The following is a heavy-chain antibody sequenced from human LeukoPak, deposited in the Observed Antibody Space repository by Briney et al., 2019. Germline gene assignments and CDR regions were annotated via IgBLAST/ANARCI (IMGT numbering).Heavy chain of an antibody. J-gene: IGHJ4*02. D-gene: IGHD3-22*01. CDR2: INGGSGNT. V-gene: IGHV1-3*01. Sequence: ASVKVSCRASGYTFTDYTMHWLRQAPGQRLDWMGWINGGSGNTKYSPEFQGRVTITRDTSASTAYMELSSLRSEDTAVYYCANPRYDSSGYYYVDWGQGTLVTVSS. CDR3: ANPRYDSSGYYYVD. CDR1: GYTFTDYT.